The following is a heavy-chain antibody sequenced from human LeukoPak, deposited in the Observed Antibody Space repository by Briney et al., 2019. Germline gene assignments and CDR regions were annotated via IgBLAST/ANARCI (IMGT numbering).Heavy chain of an antibody. CDR3: ARAQDYYGSGSYYKRGSVDY. J-gene: IGHJ4*02. D-gene: IGHD3-10*01. Sequence: ASVKVSCKASGYTFTGYYMHLVRQAPGQGLEWMGWINPNSGGTNYAQKFQGRVTMTRDTSISTAYMELSRLRSDDTAVYYCARAQDYYGSGSYYKRGSVDYWGQGTLVTVSS. V-gene: IGHV1-2*02. CDR1: GYTFTGYY. CDR2: INPNSGGT.